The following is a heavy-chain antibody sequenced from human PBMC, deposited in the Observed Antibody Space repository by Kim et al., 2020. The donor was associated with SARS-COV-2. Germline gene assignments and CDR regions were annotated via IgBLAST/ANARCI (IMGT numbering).Heavy chain of an antibody. CDR2: ISAGGDII. Sequence: GGSLRLSCAASGFSFRNYAMSWVRQAPGKGLEWVSSISAGGDIIHYADSVKGRFTISRDISKNTLYLQMNSLRAEDTAVFYCAKALRGLDMALDYWGQGTLVTVSA. V-gene: IGHV3-23*01. CDR1: GFSFRNYA. CDR3: AKALRGLDMALDY. D-gene: IGHD3-10*01. J-gene: IGHJ4*02.